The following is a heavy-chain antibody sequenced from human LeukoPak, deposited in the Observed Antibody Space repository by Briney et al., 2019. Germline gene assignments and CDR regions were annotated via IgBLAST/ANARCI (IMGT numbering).Heavy chain of an antibody. CDR2: ISWNSGSI. D-gene: IGHD6-19*01. CDR1: GFTFDDYA. V-gene: IGHV3-9*01. CDR3: AKASRRSGWYLLGALELNYFDY. Sequence: PGGSLRLSCAASGFTFDDYAMHWVRQAPGKGLEWVSGISWNSGSIGYAGSVKGRFTISRDNAKNSLYLQMNSLRAEDTALYYCAKASRRSGWYLLGALELNYFDYWGQGTLVTVSS. J-gene: IGHJ4*02.